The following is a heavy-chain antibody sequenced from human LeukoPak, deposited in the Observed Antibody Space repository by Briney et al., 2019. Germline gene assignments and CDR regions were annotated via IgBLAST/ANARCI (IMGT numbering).Heavy chain of an antibody. CDR3: ARGSGYCSSTSCYQSFDY. CDR2: ISTYSGNT. V-gene: IGHV1-18*01. J-gene: IGHJ4*02. Sequence: ASVKVSCKASGYIFTTYGINWVRQAPGQGLEWMAWISTYSGNTKYAQKFQGRVTMTTDTSTTTVYMDLSSLRSDDTAVYYCARGSGYCSSTSCYQSFDYWGQGTQVTVSS. D-gene: IGHD2-2*01. CDR1: GYIFTTYG.